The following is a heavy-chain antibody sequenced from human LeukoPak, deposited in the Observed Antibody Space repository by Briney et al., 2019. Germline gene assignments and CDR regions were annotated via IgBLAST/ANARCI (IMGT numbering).Heavy chain of an antibody. D-gene: IGHD1-26*01. CDR2: ISGSGGST. J-gene: IGHJ6*02. V-gene: IGHV3-23*01. CDR1: GFTFSSYA. CDR3: AKVLGATTRVGMDV. Sequence: GGSLRLSCAASGFTFSSYAMSWVRQAPGKGLEWVSAISGSGGSTYYADSVKGRFTISRDNSKNTLYLQMNSLRAEDTAVYYCAKVLGATTRVGMDVWGQGTTVTVSS.